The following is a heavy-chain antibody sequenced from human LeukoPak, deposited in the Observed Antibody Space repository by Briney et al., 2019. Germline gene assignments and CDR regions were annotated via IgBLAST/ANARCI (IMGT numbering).Heavy chain of an antibody. CDR1: GFTFSSYA. V-gene: IGHV3-23*01. CDR3: AKEPYSSSSPGYFDY. D-gene: IGHD6-6*01. CDR2: ISSSGGST. Sequence: GGSLRLSCAASGFTFSSYAMSWVRQAPGKGLEWVSTISSSGGSTYYADSVKGRFTISRDNSKNTLYLQMNSLRAEDTAVYYCAKEPYSSSSPGYFDYWGQGTLVTVSS. J-gene: IGHJ4*02.